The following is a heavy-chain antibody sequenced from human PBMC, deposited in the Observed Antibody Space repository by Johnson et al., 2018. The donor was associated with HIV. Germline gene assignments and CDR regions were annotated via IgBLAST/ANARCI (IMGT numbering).Heavy chain of an antibody. CDR3: ARPRTEVLPAGAFDI. D-gene: IGHD2-2*01. Sequence: QVQLVESGGGLVQPGGSLRLSCAASGFTFSDYYMSWIRQAPGKGLEWVSYISSSGTTIYIADSVKGRFTISRDNAKNSLYLQMNSLRAEDTAMYYCARPRTEVLPAGAFDIWGQGTMLTVSS. CDR2: ISSSGTTI. J-gene: IGHJ3*02. V-gene: IGHV3-11*04. CDR1: GFTFSDYY.